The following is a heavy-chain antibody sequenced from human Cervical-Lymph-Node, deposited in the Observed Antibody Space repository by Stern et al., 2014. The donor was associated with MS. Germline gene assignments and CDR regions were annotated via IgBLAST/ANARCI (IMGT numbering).Heavy chain of an antibody. J-gene: IGHJ4*02. Sequence: VQLVESGPGLLKPSETLSLTCTVSGDSIRTYFWTWIRQPPGRTLEWIGYIYYSGSANYNPSLKSRVPMSVATSPKQFSLKRSSVTAADTAVYYCARKADWGDYFDYWGQGTLVTVSS. CDR2: IYYSGSA. CDR3: ARKADWGDYFDY. D-gene: IGHD7-27*01. CDR1: GDSIRTYF. V-gene: IGHV4-59*08.